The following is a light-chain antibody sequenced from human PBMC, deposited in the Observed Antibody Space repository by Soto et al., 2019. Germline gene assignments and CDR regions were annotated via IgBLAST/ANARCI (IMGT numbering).Light chain of an antibody. CDR3: QSYDSSNQGV. J-gene: IGLJ2*01. CDR2: GDN. Sequence: FMLTQPHSVSESPGKTVTISCTRSSGSIASNYVQWYQQRPGSAPTTVIYGDNQRPSGVPDRFSGSIDSSSNSASLTISGLKTEDEADYYCQSYDSSNQGVFGGGTKLTVL. CDR1: SGSIASNY. V-gene: IGLV6-57*04.